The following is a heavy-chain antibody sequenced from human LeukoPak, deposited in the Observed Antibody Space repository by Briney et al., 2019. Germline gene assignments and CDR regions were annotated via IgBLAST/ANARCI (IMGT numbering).Heavy chain of an antibody. Sequence: GASVKVSCKASGYTFTSYDINWVRQATGQGLEWMGWMNPNSGNTGYAQKFQGRVTITRNTSISTAYMELSSLRSEDTAVYYCATGRWLQFAFDYWGQGTLVTVSS. D-gene: IGHD5-24*01. J-gene: IGHJ4*02. V-gene: IGHV1-8*03. CDR1: GYTFTSYD. CDR2: MNPNSGNT. CDR3: ATGRWLQFAFDY.